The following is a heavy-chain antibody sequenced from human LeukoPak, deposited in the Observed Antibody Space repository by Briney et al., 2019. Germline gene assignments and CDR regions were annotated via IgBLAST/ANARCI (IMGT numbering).Heavy chain of an antibody. J-gene: IGHJ3*02. D-gene: IGHD3-3*01. CDR3: ARGLLEWLLPDAFDI. CDR1: GFTFSSYW. Sequence: GGSLRLSCAASGFTFSSYWMSWVRQAPGKGLEWVANIKQDGSEKYYVDSAKGRFTISRDNAKNSLYLQMNSLRAEGTAVYYCARGLLEWLLPDAFDIWGQGTMVTVSS. CDR2: IKQDGSEK. V-gene: IGHV3-7*01.